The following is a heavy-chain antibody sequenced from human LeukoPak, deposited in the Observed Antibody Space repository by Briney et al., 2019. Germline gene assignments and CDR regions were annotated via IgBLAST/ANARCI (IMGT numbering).Heavy chain of an antibody. V-gene: IGHV3-23*01. CDR1: GFTFNIYA. CDR3: ARDGEGISGPDAFDI. CDR2: FSHSGGST. J-gene: IGHJ3*02. D-gene: IGHD2-15*01. Sequence: PGGSLRLSCAASGFTFNIYAMSWVRQAPGKGLEWVSFFSHSGGSTYYADSVKGRFTISRDNAKNSLYLQMNSLRAEDTAVYYCARDGEGISGPDAFDIWGQGTMVTVSS.